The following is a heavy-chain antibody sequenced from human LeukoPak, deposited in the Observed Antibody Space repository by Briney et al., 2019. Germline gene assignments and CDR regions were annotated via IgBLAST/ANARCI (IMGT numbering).Heavy chain of an antibody. CDR3: AKGRGEHPWRHYFDY. CDR2: ISGSGGST. CDR1: GFTFSSYA. V-gene: IGHV3-23*01. D-gene: IGHD6-25*01. J-gene: IGHJ4*02. Sequence: HPGGSLRLSCAASGFTFSSYAMSWVRQAPGKGLEWVSAISGSGGSTYYADSVKGRFTISRDNSKNTLYLQMNSLRAEDTAVHYCAKGRGEHPWRHYFDYWGQGTLVTVSS.